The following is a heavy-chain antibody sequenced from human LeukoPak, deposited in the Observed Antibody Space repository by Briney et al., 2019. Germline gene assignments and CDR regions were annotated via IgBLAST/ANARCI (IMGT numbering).Heavy chain of an antibody. CDR2: ISYDGSNK. V-gene: IGHV3-30*03. CDR1: GFTFSSYG. CDR3: ARFGGVTGGGYERHFDY. D-gene: IGHD5-12*01. Sequence: GGSLRLSCAASGFTFSSYGMHWVRQAPGKGLEWVAVISYDGSNKYYADSVKGRFTISRDNSKNTLYLQMNSLRAEDTAVYYCARFGGVTGGGYERHFDYWGQGTLVTVSS. J-gene: IGHJ4*02.